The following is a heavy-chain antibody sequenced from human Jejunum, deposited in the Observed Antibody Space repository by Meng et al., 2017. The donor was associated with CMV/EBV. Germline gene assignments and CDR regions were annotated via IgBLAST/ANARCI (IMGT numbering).Heavy chain of an antibody. V-gene: IGHV6-1*01. J-gene: IGHJ4*02. Sequence: ISGDGVSRNRAGWHWIRQSPSRGLEWLGRTYYRSKWFNDYAGSVKSRITINPDTSRNQFSLQLNSVTPEDTAVYYCAGGTWGFLDSWGQGTLVTVSS. CDR1: GDGVSRNRAG. D-gene: IGHD7-27*01. CDR2: TYYRSKWFN. CDR3: AGGTWGFLDS.